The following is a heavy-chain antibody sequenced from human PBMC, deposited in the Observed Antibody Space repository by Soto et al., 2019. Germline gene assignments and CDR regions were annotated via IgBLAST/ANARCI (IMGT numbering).Heavy chain of an antibody. Sequence: GGSLRLSCAASGFTFSTYTMNWVRQAPGKGLEWVSYISGSGSTIYYADSVKGRFTTSRDNAKNSLYLQMNSLRDEDTALYYCAREGPVPPYYFYDYWGQRTLVTVSS. D-gene: IGHD3-10*01. J-gene: IGHJ4*02. V-gene: IGHV3-48*02. CDR3: AREGPVPPYYFYDY. CDR1: GFTFSTYT. CDR2: ISGSGSTI.